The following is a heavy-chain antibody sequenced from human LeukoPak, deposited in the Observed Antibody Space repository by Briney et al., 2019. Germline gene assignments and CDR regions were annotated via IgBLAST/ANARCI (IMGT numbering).Heavy chain of an antibody. Sequence: GGSLRLSCAASGFTFSDYYMSWIRQAPGKGLEWVSYISSSGSTIYYADSVKGRFTISRDNAKNSLYLQMNSLRVEDTAVYYCARDGDYDLNYRSGFDYWGQGTLVTVSS. D-gene: IGHD1-7*01. CDR1: GFTFSDYY. CDR3: ARDGDYDLNYRSGFDY. J-gene: IGHJ4*02. CDR2: ISSSGSTI. V-gene: IGHV3-11*04.